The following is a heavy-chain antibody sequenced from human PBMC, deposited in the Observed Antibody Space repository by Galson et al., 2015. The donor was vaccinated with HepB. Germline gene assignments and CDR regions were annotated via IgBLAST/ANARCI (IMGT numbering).Heavy chain of an antibody. Sequence: SLRLSCAASGFTFSSYGMHWVRQAPGKGLEWVAFIRYDGSNKYYADSVKGRFTISRDNSKNTLYLQMNSLRAEDTAVYYCAKEKRWLQPNLDYWGQGTLVTVSS. CDR2: IRYDGSNK. CDR1: GFTFSSYG. V-gene: IGHV3-30*02. CDR3: AKEKRWLQPNLDY. D-gene: IGHD5-24*01. J-gene: IGHJ4*02.